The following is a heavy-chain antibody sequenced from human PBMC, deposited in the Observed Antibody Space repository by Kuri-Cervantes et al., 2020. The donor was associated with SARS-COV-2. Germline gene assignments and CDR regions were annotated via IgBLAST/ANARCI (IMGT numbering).Heavy chain of an antibody. V-gene: IGHV3-74*01. Sequence: GESLKISCAASGFTFSSYWMHWVRQAPGKGLVWVSRINSDGSSTSYADSVKGRFTISRDNSKNTLYLQMNSLRAEDTAVYYCAKDALMTTVVTDAFDIWGQGTMVTCSS. CDR2: INSDGSST. CDR3: AKDALMTTVVTDAFDI. D-gene: IGHD4-23*01. CDR1: GFTFSSYW. J-gene: IGHJ3*02.